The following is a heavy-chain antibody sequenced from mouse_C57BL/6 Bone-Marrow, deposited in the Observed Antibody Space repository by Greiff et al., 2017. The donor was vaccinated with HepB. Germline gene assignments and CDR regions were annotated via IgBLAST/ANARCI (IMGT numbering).Heavy chain of an antibody. D-gene: IGHD2-1*01. J-gene: IGHJ3*01. CDR1: GYTFTSYW. V-gene: IGHV1-59*01. CDR2: IDPSDSYT. CDR3: ASLYGNYVFWFAY. Sequence: QVQLQQPGAELVRPGTSVKLSCKASGYTFTSYWMHWVKQRPGQGLEWIGVIDPSDSYTNYNQKFKGKATLTVDTSSSTAYMPLSSLTSEDSAVYYCASLYGNYVFWFAYWGQGTLVTVSA.